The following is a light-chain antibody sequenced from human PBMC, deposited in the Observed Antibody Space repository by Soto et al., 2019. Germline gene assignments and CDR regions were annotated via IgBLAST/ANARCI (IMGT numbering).Light chain of an antibody. CDR3: QQYYSPPLT. J-gene: IGKJ4*01. CDR2: WAS. CDR1: QNVLYSSNNKNQ. Sequence: DIVMTQSPDSLAVSLGDRATINCKSSQNVLYSSNNKNQLAWYQQKPGQPPKLLIYWASTRESGVPDRFSGSGSGTDFILTISSLQAEDVAVYYCQQYYSPPLTFGGGTKVDIK. V-gene: IGKV4-1*01.